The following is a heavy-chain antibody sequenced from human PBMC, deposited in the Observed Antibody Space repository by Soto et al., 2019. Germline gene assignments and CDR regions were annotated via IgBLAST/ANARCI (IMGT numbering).Heavy chain of an antibody. J-gene: IGHJ4*02. CDR1: GFTFSSYS. Sequence: GGSLRLSCAASGFTFSSYSMNWVRQAPGKGLEWVSSISSSSSYIYYADSVKGRFTISRDNAKNSLYLQMNSLRAEDTAVYYCASPRGLGSYSDFDYWGQGTLVTVSS. CDR3: ASPRGLGSYSDFDY. V-gene: IGHV3-21*01. D-gene: IGHD1-26*01. CDR2: ISSSSSYI.